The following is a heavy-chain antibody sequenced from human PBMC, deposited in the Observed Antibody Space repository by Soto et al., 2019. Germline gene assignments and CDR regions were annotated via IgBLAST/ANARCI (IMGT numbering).Heavy chain of an antibody. CDR3: ARGDSTDCSNGVCSFFYNHDMDV. CDR1: GYSFTDYH. V-gene: IGHV1-2*04. CDR2: INPKSGGT. Sequence: AASVKVSCKASGYSFTDYHIHWVRQAPGQGLEWLGRINPKSGGTSTAQKVQGWVTMTTDTSIRTASMELTRLTSDDTAIYYCARGDSTDCSNGVCSFFYNHDMDVWGQGTTVTVSS. D-gene: IGHD2-8*01. J-gene: IGHJ6*02.